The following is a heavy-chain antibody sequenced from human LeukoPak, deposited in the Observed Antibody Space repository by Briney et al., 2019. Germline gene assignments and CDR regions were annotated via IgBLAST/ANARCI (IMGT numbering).Heavy chain of an antibody. Sequence: PGGSLRLSCAAPGFTVSSNYMSWVRQAPGKGLEWVSVIYSGGSTYYADTVKGRFTISRDNSKNTLYLQMNSLRAEDTAVYYCAREGCTNGVCYTDSFDYWGQGTLVTVSS. CDR2: IYSGGST. CDR3: AREGCTNGVCYTDSFDY. CDR1: GFTVSSNY. D-gene: IGHD2-8*01. V-gene: IGHV3-66*01. J-gene: IGHJ4*02.